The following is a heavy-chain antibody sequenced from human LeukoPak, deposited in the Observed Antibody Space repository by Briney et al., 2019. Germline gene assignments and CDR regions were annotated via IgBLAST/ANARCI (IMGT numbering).Heavy chain of an antibody. V-gene: IGHV4-4*07. D-gene: IGHD2-15*01. J-gene: IGHJ6*03. CDR3: AREHCSGGSCYSIYYYYYMDV. Sequence: NPSETLSLTCTVSGGSISSYYWSWIRQPAGKGLEWIGRIYTSGSTNYNPSLKSRVTISVDKSRNHFSLKLSSVTAADTAVYYCAREHCSGGSCYSIYYYYYMDVWGKGTTVTVSS. CDR2: IYTSGST. CDR1: GGSISSYY.